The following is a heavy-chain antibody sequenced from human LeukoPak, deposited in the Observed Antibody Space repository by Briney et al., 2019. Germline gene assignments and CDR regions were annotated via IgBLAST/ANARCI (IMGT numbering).Heavy chain of an antibody. CDR2: INAGNGNT. D-gene: IGHD4-17*01. V-gene: IGHV1-3*01. J-gene: IGHJ3*02. CDR1: GYTFTSYA. Sequence: ASVKVSCKASGYTFTSYAMHWVRQAPGQRLEWMGWINAGNGNTKYSQKFRGRVTITRDTSASTAYMELSSLRSEGTAVYYCARVLAWGLRGAFDIWGQGTMVTVSS. CDR3: ARVLAWGLRGAFDI.